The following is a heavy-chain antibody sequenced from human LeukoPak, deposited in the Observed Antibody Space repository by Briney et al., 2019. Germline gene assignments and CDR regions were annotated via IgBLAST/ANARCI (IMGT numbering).Heavy chain of an antibody. V-gene: IGHV4-59*01. CDR1: GGSISSYY. CDR3: ARETGGYYFDY. CDR2: IYYSGNT. J-gene: IGHJ4*02. Sequence: SETLSLTCTVSGGSISSYYWSWIRQPPGKGLEWIGYIYYSGNTNYNPSLKSRVTISVDTSKNQFSLKLSSVTAADTAVYYCARETGGYYFDYWGQGTLVTVSS.